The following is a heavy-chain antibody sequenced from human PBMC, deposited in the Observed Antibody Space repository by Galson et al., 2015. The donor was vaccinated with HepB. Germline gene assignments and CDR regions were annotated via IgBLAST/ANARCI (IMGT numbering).Heavy chain of an antibody. Sequence: CKASGYTFTSYGISWVRQAPGQGLEWMGWISAYNGNTNYAQKLQGRVTMTTDTSTSTAYMELRSLRSDDTAVYYCARDKPPPPSRKYCSGGSCRFDYWGQGTLVTVSS. CDR3: ARDKPPPPSRKYCSGGSCRFDY. V-gene: IGHV1-18*01. D-gene: IGHD2-15*01. CDR1: GYTFTSYG. J-gene: IGHJ4*02. CDR2: ISAYNGNT.